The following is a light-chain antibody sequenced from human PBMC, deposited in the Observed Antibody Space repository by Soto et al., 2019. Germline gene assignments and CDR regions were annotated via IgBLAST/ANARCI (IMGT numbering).Light chain of an antibody. CDR1: QSVDSN. CDR3: QQYDNWPLT. J-gene: IGKJ4*01. Sequence: EIVMTQSPATLSVSPGERATLSCRASQSVDSNLAWYQQKPGQAPRLLIFGASTRATGIPARFSGSGSGTDFTLTISSLQSEDFGVYFCQQYDNWPLTFGGGTKVDIK. CDR2: GAS. V-gene: IGKV3D-15*01.